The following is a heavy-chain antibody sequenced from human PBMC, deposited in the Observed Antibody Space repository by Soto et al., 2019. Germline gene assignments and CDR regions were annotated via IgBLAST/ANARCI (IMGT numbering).Heavy chain of an antibody. D-gene: IGHD3-3*01. CDR1: GFTFTSSA. V-gene: IGHV1-58*01. Sequence: GASVKVSCKASGFTFTSSAVQWVRQARGQRLEWIGWIVVGSGNTNYAQKFQERVTITRDMSTSTAYMELSSLRSEDTAVYYCARGREKITIFGVVTSPYYYYYGMDVWGQGTTVTVSS. CDR2: IVVGSGNT. CDR3: ARGREKITIFGVVTSPYYYYYGMDV. J-gene: IGHJ6*02.